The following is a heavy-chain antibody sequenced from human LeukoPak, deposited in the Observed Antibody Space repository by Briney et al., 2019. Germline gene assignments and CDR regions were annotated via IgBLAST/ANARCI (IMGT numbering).Heavy chain of an antibody. J-gene: IGHJ6*02. Sequence: PSETLSLTCTVSGGSISNYYWSWIRQPPGKGLEWIGYISYSGSTNYNPSLRSRVAISEDTPRNQFSLRLNSVTAADTAAYYCARHIPVIWSSGYYYGMDVWGQGTTVTVSS. CDR2: ISYSGST. CDR3: ARHIPVIWSSGYYYGMDV. D-gene: IGHD3-3*01. V-gene: IGHV4-59*08. CDR1: GGSISNYY.